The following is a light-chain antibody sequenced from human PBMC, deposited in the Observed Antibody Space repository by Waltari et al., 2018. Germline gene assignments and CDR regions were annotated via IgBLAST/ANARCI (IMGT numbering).Light chain of an antibody. CDR2: EVS. CDR1: SSDVGGYNY. Sequence: QSVLTQPASVSGSPGQSITISCTGTSSDVGGYNYVFWYQHHPGKAPKLLIYEVSNRPSGVFNRLSGSKSCNTASLTIAGLQAEDEADYYCTSYASSSLVVFGGGTKLTVL. J-gene: IGLJ2*01. V-gene: IGLV2-14*01. CDR3: TSYASSSLVV.